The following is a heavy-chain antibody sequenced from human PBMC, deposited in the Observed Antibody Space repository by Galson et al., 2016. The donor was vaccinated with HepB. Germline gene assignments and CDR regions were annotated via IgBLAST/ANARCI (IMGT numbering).Heavy chain of an antibody. J-gene: IGHJ6*02. D-gene: IGHD6-6*01. Sequence: SLRLSCAASGFTFSGYWMHWVRQAPGEGLVWVSRVGPDGSNTDYAEPVKGRFTIPRDNAKSTLYLQMDSLRAEDTAVYYCATPAVPRIVHAYAMDVWGQGTTVTVSS. CDR2: VGPDGSNT. CDR3: ATPAVPRIVHAYAMDV. CDR1: GFTFSGYW. V-gene: IGHV3-74*01.